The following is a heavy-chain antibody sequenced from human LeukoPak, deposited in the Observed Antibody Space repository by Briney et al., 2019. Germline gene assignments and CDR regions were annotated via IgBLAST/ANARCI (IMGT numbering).Heavy chain of an antibody. J-gene: IGHJ4*02. Sequence: ASVKVSCKVSGCTLTELSMHWVRQAPGKGLEWMGGFDPEDGETIYAQKFQGRVTMTEDTSTDTAYMELSSLRSEDTAVYYCATSYSSSSKGYYWGQGTLVTVSS. D-gene: IGHD6-6*01. CDR1: GCTLTELS. CDR2: FDPEDGET. V-gene: IGHV1-24*01. CDR3: ATSYSSSSKGYY.